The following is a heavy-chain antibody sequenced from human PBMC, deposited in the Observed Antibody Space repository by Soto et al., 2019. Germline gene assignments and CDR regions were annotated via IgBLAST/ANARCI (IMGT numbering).Heavy chain of an antibody. V-gene: IGHV4-30-2*01. D-gene: IGHD3-10*01. CDR2: ILHTGGA. J-gene: IGHJ4*02. Sequence: SETLSLTCAVSGGSISGGGFSWSWIRQPPGKGLEWIGYILHTGGAQYNPSLKSRVSMSVDKSRNQFSLHLTSVTAADTAVYYCARLQFGEGFDYWGQGALVTVSS. CDR3: ARLQFGEGFDY. CDR1: GGSISGGGFS.